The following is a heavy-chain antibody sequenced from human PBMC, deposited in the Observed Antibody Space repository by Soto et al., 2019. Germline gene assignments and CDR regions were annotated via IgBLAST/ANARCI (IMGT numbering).Heavy chain of an antibody. CDR1: GFTFSSYG. CDR3: AKEEQDPGGSFDC. D-gene: IGHD2-15*01. J-gene: IGHJ4*02. V-gene: IGHV3-23*01. Sequence: PGGSLRLSCAASGFTFSSYGMHWVRQAPGKGLEWVSAISGSGGSTYYADSVKGRFTISRDNSKNTLYLQMNSLRAEDTAVYYCAKEEQDPGGSFDCWGQGTQVTVSS. CDR2: ISGSGGST.